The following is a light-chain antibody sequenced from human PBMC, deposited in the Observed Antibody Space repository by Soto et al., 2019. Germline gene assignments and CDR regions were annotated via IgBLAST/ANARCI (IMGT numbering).Light chain of an antibody. CDR1: QSVGSN. V-gene: IGKV3-15*01. Sequence: EIVMTQSPATLSVSPGERATHSCRASQSVGSNLVWYQHKPGQAPRLLIYGASTRATGIPARFSGSGSGTEFTLTISSLQSEDFAVYYCQQYNNWPELTFGGGTKVEIK. CDR3: QQYNNWPELT. CDR2: GAS. J-gene: IGKJ4*01.